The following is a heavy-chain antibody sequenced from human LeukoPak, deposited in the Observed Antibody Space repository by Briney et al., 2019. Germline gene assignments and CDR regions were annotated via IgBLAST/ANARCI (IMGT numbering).Heavy chain of an antibody. V-gene: IGHV4-30-2*01. Sequence: SETLSLTCAVSGGSISSGGYSWSWIRQPPGKGLEWIGYIYHSGSTYYNPSLKSRVTISVDRSKNQFSLKLSSVTAADTAVYYCARARRNPHYYYGMDVWGQGTTVTVSS. CDR3: ARARRNPHYYYGMDV. CDR2: IYHSGST. J-gene: IGHJ6*02. CDR1: GGSISSGGYS. D-gene: IGHD1-14*01.